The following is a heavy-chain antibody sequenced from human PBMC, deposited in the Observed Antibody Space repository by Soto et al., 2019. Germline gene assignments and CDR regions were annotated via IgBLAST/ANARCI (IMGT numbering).Heavy chain of an antibody. J-gene: IGHJ6*02. CDR3: VRDRYSDYYYYGMDV. CDR1: GFTFSSYG. Sequence: QVQLVESGGGVVQPGRSLRLSCAASGFTFSSYGMHWVRQAPGKGLEWVAVIWYDGSNKYYADSVKGRFTISRDNSKNTLYLQMNSLRAEDTAVYYCVRDRYSDYYYYGMDVWGQGTTVTVSS. V-gene: IGHV3-33*01. D-gene: IGHD3-16*02. CDR2: IWYDGSNK.